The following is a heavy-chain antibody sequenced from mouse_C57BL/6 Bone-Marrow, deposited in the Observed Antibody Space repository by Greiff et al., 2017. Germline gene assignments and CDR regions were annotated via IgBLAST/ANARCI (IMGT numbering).Heavy chain of an antibody. CDR2: IYPGSGST. Sequence: QVQLQQSGAELVKPGASVKMSCKASGYTFTSYWITWVKQRPGQGLEWIGDIYPGSGSTNYNEKFKGKATLTVDTSSSTAYMQLSSLTSEDSAVYYCANGGANCYGSSIACFAYWGQGTLVTVSA. D-gene: IGHD1-1*01. CDR1: GYTFTSYW. V-gene: IGHV1-55*01. CDR3: ANGGANCYGSSIACFAY. J-gene: IGHJ3*01.